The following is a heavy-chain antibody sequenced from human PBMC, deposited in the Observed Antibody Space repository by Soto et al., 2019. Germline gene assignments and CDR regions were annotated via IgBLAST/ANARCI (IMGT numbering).Heavy chain of an antibody. Sequence: QVQLVQSGAEVKKPGSSVKVSCKASGGTFSSYAISWVRQAPGQGLEWMGGIIPIFGTANYAQKFQGRVTITADESTSTAYMELSSLRYEDTAVYYWARDKNEWELLSYWGQGTLVTVSS. CDR2: IIPIFGTA. D-gene: IGHD1-26*01. CDR3: ARDKNEWELLSY. V-gene: IGHV1-69*01. J-gene: IGHJ4*02. CDR1: GGTFSSYA.